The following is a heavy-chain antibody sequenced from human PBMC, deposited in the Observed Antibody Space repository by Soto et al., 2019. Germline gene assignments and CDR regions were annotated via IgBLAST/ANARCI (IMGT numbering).Heavy chain of an antibody. D-gene: IGHD3-10*01. V-gene: IGHV4-39*01. CDR2: ISFSGNP. Sequence: PSETLSLTCTVSGGSINSYNLYWGWIRQPPGKGLEWVGTISFSGNPYYNASLQSRVTISADTSKNQFSLKLTSVTAADTAVYYCARLDRYGSGSYPEYWGQGTLVTVSS. CDR3: ARLDRYGSGSYPEY. CDR1: GGSINSYNLY. J-gene: IGHJ4*02.